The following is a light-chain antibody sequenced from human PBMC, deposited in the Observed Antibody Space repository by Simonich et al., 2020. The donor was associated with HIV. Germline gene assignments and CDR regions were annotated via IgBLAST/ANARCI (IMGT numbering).Light chain of an antibody. V-gene: IGKV2D-29*02. CDR1: QSLLHSDGKTY. CDR3: MQSKQLPWT. CDR2: EVS. J-gene: IGKJ1*01. Sequence: DIVMTQTPLSLSVNPGQPASISCDSSQSLLHSDGKTYLYWYLQKPGQSPQLLMYEVSNRFSGVPDRFSGSGSGTDFTLKNSRVEAEDVGVYYCMQSKQLPWTFGQGTKVEIK.